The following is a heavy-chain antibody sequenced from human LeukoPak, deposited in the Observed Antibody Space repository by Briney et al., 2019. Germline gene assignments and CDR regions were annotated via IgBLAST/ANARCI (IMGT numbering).Heavy chain of an antibody. CDR3: AKRVGALKYYFDY. Sequence: PGGSLRLSCAASGFTFSSYAMSWVRQAPGKGLEWVSAISGSGTTTNYADSVKGRFTISRDNSKNTLYLQMNSLRAEDTAVYYCAKRVGALKYYFDYWGRGTLVTVSS. CDR1: GFTFSSYA. CDR2: ISGSGTTT. D-gene: IGHD1-26*01. J-gene: IGHJ4*02. V-gene: IGHV3-23*01.